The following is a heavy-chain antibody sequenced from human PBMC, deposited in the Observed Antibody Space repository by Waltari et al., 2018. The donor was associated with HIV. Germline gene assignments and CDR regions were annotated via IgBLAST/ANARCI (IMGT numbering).Heavy chain of an antibody. CDR3: ARDYGSGSYYNY. V-gene: IGHV3-20*04. CDR1: GLNFDDFG. D-gene: IGHD3-10*01. Sequence: EVQLVESGGGVVRPGGSLRLSCVASGLNFDDFGMSWVRQAPGKGLEWVSGINWNGGSTGYADSVKGRFSIPRDNAKNSLYLQMNSLRAEDTALYYCARDYGSGSYYNYWGQGTLVTVSS. CDR2: INWNGGST. J-gene: IGHJ4*02.